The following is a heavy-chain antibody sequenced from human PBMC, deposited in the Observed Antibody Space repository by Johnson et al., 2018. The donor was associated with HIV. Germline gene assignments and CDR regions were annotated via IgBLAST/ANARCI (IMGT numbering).Heavy chain of an antibody. CDR1: GFTFSSYG. CDR3: ARGGRGSGNTWSAFDI. J-gene: IGHJ3*02. D-gene: IGHD2-15*01. CDR2: ISYPGGNK. V-gene: IGHV3-30*19. Sequence: QVQLVESGGGVVQPGRSLRLSCAASGFTFSSYGMHWVRQAPGKGLEWVPIISYPGGNKYSADSVKGRFSISRDNSKNTLYLQMNSLRAEDTAVYYCARGGRGSGNTWSAFDIWGQGTMVTVSS.